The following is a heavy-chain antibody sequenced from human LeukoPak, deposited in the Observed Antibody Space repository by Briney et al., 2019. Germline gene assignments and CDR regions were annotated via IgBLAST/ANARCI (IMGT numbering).Heavy chain of an antibody. CDR2: IYYSGST. CDR3: ASLPVPYDYDSSGYYLPLYYFDY. V-gene: IGHV4-59*08. D-gene: IGHD3-22*01. CDR1: GGSISSYY. Sequence: SETLSLTCTVSGGSISSYYWSWIRQPPGKGLEWIGYIYYSGSTNYNPSLKSRVTISVDTSKNQFSLKLSSVTAADTAVYYCASLPVPYDYDSSGYYLPLYYFDYWGRGTLVTVSS. J-gene: IGHJ4*02.